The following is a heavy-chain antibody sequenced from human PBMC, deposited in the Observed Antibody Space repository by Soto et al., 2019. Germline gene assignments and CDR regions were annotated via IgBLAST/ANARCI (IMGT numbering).Heavy chain of an antibody. D-gene: IGHD6-13*01. CDR1: GFTFSSYG. J-gene: IGHJ6*02. CDR3: AKDQAAGTTYYYYGMDV. Sequence: GGSLRLSCAASGFTFSSYGMHWVRQAPGKGLEWVAVMSYDGSNKYFADSVKGRFTISRDNSKNTLYLQMNSLRAEDMAVYYCAKDQAAGTTYYYYGMDVWGQGTTVTVSS. V-gene: IGHV3-30*18. CDR2: MSYDGSNK.